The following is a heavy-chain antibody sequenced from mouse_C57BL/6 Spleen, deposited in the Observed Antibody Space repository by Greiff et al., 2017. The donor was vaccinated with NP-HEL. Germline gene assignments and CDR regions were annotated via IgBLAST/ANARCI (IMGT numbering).Heavy chain of an antibody. CDR2: IYPRDGST. CDR3: ARSTAQATFAY. J-gene: IGHJ3*01. Sequence: VQLQQSGPELVKPGASVKLSCKASGYTFTSYDINWVKQRPGQGLEWIGWIYPRDGSTKYNEKFKGKATLTVDTSSSTAYMELHSLTSEDSAVYFGARSTAQATFAYWGQGTLVTVSA. D-gene: IGHD3-2*02. CDR1: GYTFTSYD. V-gene: IGHV1-85*01.